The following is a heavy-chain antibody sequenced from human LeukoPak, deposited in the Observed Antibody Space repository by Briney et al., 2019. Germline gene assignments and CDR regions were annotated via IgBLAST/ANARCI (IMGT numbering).Heavy chain of an antibody. J-gene: IGHJ3*02. CDR2: ISGSGGST. CDR1: GFTFSSYA. V-gene: IGHV3-23*01. CDR3: AKDIMQYSGSPDAFDI. Sequence: GGSLRLSCAASGFTFSSYAMSWVRQAPGKGLEWVSAISGSGGSTYYADSVKGRFTISRDNSKNTLYLQMNSLRAEDTAVYYCAKDIMQYSGSPDAFDIWGQGTMVTVSS. D-gene: IGHD1-26*01.